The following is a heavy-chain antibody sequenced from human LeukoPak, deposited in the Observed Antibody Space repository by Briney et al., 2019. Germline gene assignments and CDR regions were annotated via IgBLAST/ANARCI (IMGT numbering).Heavy chain of an antibody. D-gene: IGHD6-19*01. CDR1: GFTFSSYA. CDR3: ARDEAPGIAVAGVADY. CDR2: ISYDGSNK. J-gene: IGHJ4*02. Sequence: QTGRSLRLSCAAAGFTFSSYAMHWVRQAPGKGLEWVAVISYDGSNKYYADSVKGRFTISRDNSKNTLYLQMNSLRAEDTAVYYCARDEAPGIAVAGVADYWGQGTLVTVSS. V-gene: IGHV3-30-3*01.